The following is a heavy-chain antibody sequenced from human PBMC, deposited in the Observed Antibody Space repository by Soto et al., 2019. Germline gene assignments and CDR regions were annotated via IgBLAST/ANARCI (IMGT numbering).Heavy chain of an antibody. J-gene: IGHJ1*01. CDR2: INSDGYSI. D-gene: IGHD2-21*01. CDR1: GFTFSDYW. V-gene: IGHV3-74*01. Sequence: EVRLVESGGGLVQPGGSLRLSCAASGFTFSDYWMHWVRLAPGKGLVWAARINSDGYSIHYADSVKGRLTISRDNAKKMLYLQMISRRLDDTAVYYCAKGGASGLPPAEWGQGTLVPVSS. CDR3: AKGGASGLPPAE.